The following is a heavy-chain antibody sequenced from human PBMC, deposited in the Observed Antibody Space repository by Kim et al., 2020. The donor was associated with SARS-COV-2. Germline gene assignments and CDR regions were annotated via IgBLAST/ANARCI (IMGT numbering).Heavy chain of an antibody. Sequence: SVKDRFTIPRDDSKSIAYLQMNSLKTEDTAVYYCTNIAVAGDYNYYYGMDVWGQGTTVTVSS. V-gene: IGHV3-49*02. CDR3: TNIAVAGDYNYYYGMDV. D-gene: IGHD6-19*01. J-gene: IGHJ6*02.